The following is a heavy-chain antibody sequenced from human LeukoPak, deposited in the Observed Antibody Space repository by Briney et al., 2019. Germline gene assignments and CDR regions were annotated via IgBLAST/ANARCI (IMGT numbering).Heavy chain of an antibody. CDR2: ISGSGGST. D-gene: IGHD6-6*01. CDR3: AKDRGVTVAARPPHDY. V-gene: IGHV3-23*01. J-gene: IGHJ4*02. CDR1: GFTFSSYA. Sequence: GGSLRLSCAASGFTFSSYAMSWVRQAPGKGLEWVSAISGSGGSTYYADSVMGRFTISRDNSKNTLYLQMNSLRAEDTAVYYCAKDRGVTVAARPPHDYWGQGTLVTVS.